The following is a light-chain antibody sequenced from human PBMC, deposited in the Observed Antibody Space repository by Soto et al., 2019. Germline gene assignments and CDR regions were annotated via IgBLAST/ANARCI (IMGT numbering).Light chain of an antibody. J-gene: IGKJ1*01. CDR1: QGISNY. V-gene: IGKV1-27*01. CDR2: AAS. CDR3: QKYNSAPWT. Sequence: DIQMTQSPSSLSASVGDRVTITCRASQGISNYLAWYQQKPGKVPKVLISAASTLHSGVPSRISGSGSGTDFTLTISSLKPEDVATYYCQKYNSAPWTFVQETKVEIK.